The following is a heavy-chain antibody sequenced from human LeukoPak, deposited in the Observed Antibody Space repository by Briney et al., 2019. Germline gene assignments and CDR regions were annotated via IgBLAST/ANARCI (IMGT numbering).Heavy chain of an antibody. Sequence: RASVKVSCKASGYTFTSYGISWVRQAPGQGLEWMGWISAYNGNTNYAQKLQGRVAMTTDTSTSTAYMELRSLSSDDTAVYYCARGYYDSSGYSWFDPWGQGTLVTVSS. CDR3: ARGYYDSSGYSWFDP. CDR1: GYTFTSYG. CDR2: ISAYNGNT. V-gene: IGHV1-18*01. D-gene: IGHD3-22*01. J-gene: IGHJ5*02.